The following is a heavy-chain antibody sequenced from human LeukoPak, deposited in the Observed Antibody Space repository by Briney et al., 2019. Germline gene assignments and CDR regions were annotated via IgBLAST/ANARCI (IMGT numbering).Heavy chain of an antibody. J-gene: IGHJ4*02. V-gene: IGHV3-23*01. CDR2: VTASARRT. D-gene: IGHD4/OR15-4a*01. CDR3: AKWVFSNRMGANFPP. CDR1: GFTFSNYA. Sequence: GGSLRLSCETSGFTFSNYAMSWVRQAPGKGLEWVSTVTASARRTYYADSVQGRFTISRDNSNNTLFLQVNSLRADDTAVYHFAKWVFSNRMGANFPPGGQET.